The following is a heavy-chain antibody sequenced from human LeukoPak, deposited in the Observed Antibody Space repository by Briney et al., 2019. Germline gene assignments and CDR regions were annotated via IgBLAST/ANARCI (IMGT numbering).Heavy chain of an antibody. CDR2: ISWNGGST. V-gene: IGHV3-20*04. J-gene: IGHJ4*02. CDR1: GFTFDDYG. Sequence: GGSLRLSCAASGFTFDDYGMSWVRQAPGKGLEWVSGISWNGGSTGYADSVKGRFTISRDNAKNSLYLQMNSLRAEDTALYYCARDPLVTYYYDSSGYYYSDYWGQGTLVTVSS. D-gene: IGHD3-22*01. CDR3: ARDPLVTYYYDSSGYYYSDY.